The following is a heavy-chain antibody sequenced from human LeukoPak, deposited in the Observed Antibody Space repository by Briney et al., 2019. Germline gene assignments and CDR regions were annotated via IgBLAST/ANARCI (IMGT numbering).Heavy chain of an antibody. D-gene: IGHD4-17*01. CDR2: INHSGST. CDR1: AVSFSGYY. Sequence: PSENLSLTSAVYAVSFSGYYWSWIRHRPGHGLEWIGEINHSGSTNYNPSLKSRVTISVDTSKNQFSLKLSSVTAADTAVYYCARGGPTVTTRPFDYWGQGTLVTVSS. CDR3: ARGGPTVTTRPFDY. V-gene: IGHV4-34*01. J-gene: IGHJ4*02.